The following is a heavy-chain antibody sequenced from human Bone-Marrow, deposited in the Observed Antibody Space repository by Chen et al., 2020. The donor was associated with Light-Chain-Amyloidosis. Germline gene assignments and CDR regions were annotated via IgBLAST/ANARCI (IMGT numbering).Heavy chain of an antibody. D-gene: IGHD1-1*01. CDR3: ARARTPTMLDN. V-gene: IGHV3-74*01. CDR2: ISTDGSS. J-gene: IGHJ4*02. CDR1: GSPFNSYW. Sequence: EVQLVESGGGLVQPGGSLRLSCAAPGSPFNSYWMHWVRQAPGKGLVCVSRISTDGSSSYAVSVKGRFTISRDNAKNTLFLQMNSLTAEDTAVYYCARARTPTMLDNWGQGTLVTVSS.